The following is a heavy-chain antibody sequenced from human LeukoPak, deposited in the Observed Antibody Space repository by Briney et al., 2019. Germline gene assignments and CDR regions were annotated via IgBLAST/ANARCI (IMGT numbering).Heavy chain of an antibody. CDR1: GYPFTSFD. CDR3: ARGRGWGTLDS. J-gene: IGHJ4*02. Sequence: ASVKVSCKTSGYPFTSFDIHWVRQAAGHGLEWMSWMTPNSEKRGYAQKFQGRATMTADTSIDTAYMELSSLTFDDTAIYYCARGRGWGTLDSWGQGNLVTVSS. CDR2: MTPNSEKR. D-gene: IGHD6-19*01. V-gene: IGHV1-8*01.